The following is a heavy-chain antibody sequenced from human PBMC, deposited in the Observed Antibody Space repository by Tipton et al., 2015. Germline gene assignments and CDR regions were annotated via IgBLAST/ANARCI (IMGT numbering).Heavy chain of an antibody. Sequence: TLSLTCTVSGGSISSSNHYWGWIRQPPGKGLEWIGYISFSDTTHYNPSLKSRITISLNTSKNQFSLKMSSVTAADTAVYFCARDLEHGMDVWGQGTTVTVS. J-gene: IGHJ6*02. CDR2: ISFSDTT. CDR3: ARDLEHGMDV. CDR1: GGSISSSNHY. V-gene: IGHV4-39*07.